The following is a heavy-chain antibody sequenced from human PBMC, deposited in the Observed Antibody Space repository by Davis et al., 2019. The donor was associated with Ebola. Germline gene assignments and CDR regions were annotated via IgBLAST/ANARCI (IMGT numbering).Heavy chain of an antibody. V-gene: IGHV3-30*18. CDR3: AKDGNKKFYYDGMDV. CDR1: GLTFGNYG. J-gene: IGHJ6*02. Sequence: GESLKISCTASGLTFGNYGMHWVRQAPGKGLEWVAFISYDGVRKHYVDSVKGRVTISRDNPKNTLYLQMNSLTSEDTAVYYCAKDGNKKFYYDGMDVWGQGTTVTVFS. CDR2: ISYDGVRK. D-gene: IGHD2/OR15-2a*01.